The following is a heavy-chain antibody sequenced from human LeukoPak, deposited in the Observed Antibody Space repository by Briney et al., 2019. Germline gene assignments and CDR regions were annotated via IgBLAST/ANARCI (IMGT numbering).Heavy chain of an antibody. CDR3: ARGYGPSDIVVVVAATQAYYYMDV. CDR2: ISSSSSYI. Sequence: GGSLRLSCAASGFTFSSYSMNWVRQAPGKGLEWVSSISSSSSYIYYADSVKGRFTISRDSAKNSLYLQMNSLRAEDTAVYYCARGYGPSDIVVVVAATQAYYYMDVWGKGTTVTVSS. D-gene: IGHD2-15*01. J-gene: IGHJ6*03. V-gene: IGHV3-21*01. CDR1: GFTFSSYS.